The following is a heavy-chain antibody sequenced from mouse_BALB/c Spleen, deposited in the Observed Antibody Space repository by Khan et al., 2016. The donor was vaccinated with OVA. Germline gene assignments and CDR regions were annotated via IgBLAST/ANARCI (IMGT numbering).Heavy chain of an antibody. V-gene: IGHV14-1*02. Sequence: VRLQQSGAELVRPGALVKLSCKASGFNTKDYYIHWVKQRPEQGLEWIGWIDPENGNTIYDSKFQGKASITADTSSNTAYLQLSSLTSEDTAVYYCARRDYEAMDYWGQGTSVTVPS. D-gene: IGHD2-4*01. J-gene: IGHJ4*01. CDR1: GFNTKDYY. CDR2: IDPENGNT. CDR3: ARRDYEAMDY.